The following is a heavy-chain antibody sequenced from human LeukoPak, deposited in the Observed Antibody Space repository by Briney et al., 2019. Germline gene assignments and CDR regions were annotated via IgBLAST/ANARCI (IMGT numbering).Heavy chain of an antibody. CDR3: ARGGGGYSWDFDL. J-gene: IGHJ2*01. Sequence: SETLSLTCTVSGGSISSGGYYWSWIRPHPGKGLEWIGYIYYSGSTYYTPSLKNRVTISVATSKNKFSLWLSSVTAVDTAVYYCARGGGGYSWDFDLWGRGALVTVSS. V-gene: IGHV4-31*03. D-gene: IGHD5-12*01. CDR1: GGSISSGGYY. CDR2: IYYSGST.